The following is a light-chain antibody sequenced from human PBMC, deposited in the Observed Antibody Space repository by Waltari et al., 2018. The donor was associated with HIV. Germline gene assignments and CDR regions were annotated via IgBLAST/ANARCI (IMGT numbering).Light chain of an antibody. CDR3: CSYAGITTWV. CDR1: RNDLGRSDL. Sequence: QSALTQPASVSGSPGQSITIPCTGTRNDLGRSDLVSWYQHQPGRAPKLILYDVTTWPSGVSHRFSGSKSGATASLTISGLQAEDEADYYCCSYAGITTWVFGGGTKVTVL. CDR2: DVT. J-gene: IGLJ3*02. V-gene: IGLV2-23*02.